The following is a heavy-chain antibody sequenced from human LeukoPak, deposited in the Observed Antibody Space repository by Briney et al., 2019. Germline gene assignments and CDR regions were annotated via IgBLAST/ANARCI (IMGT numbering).Heavy chain of an antibody. CDR1: GGSISSYY. CDR2: IYYSGST. CDR3: ARSVYYDSSGYYWGSHNWFDP. V-gene: IGHV4-59*08. D-gene: IGHD3-22*01. Sequence: SETLSLTCAVSGGSISSYYWSWIRQPPGKGLEWIGYIYYSGSTNYNPSLKSRVTISVDTSKNQFSLKLSSVTAADTAVYYCARSVYYDSSGYYWGSHNWFDPWGQGTLVTVSS. J-gene: IGHJ5*02.